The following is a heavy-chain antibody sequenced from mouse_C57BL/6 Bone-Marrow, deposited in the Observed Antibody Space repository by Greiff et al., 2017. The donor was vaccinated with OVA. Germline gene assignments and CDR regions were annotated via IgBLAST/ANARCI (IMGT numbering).Heavy chain of an antibody. J-gene: IGHJ4*01. CDR1: GYAFSSYW. V-gene: IGHV1-80*01. CDR2: IYPGDGDT. CDR3: ARWLLPYYYAMDY. D-gene: IGHD2-3*01. Sequence: QVQLQQPGAELVKPGASVKISCKASGYAFSSYWMNWVKQRPGKGLEWIGQIYPGDGDTNYNGKFKGKATLTADKSSSTAYMQLSSLTSEDSAVYFCARWLLPYYYAMDYWGQGTSVTVSS.